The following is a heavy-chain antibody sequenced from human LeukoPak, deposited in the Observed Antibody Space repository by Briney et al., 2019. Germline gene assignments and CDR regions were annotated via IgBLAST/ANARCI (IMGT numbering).Heavy chain of an antibody. J-gene: IGHJ4*02. CDR1: GYTFTGYY. CDR3: AREMATIPTDHFDY. Sequence: ASVKVSCKASGYTFTGYYMHWVRQAPGQGLEWMGWINPNSDGTNYAQKFQGRVTMTRDTSISTAYMELSRLRSDDTAVYYCAREMATIPTDHFDYWGQGTLVTVSS. V-gene: IGHV1-2*02. D-gene: IGHD5-24*01. CDR2: INPNSDGT.